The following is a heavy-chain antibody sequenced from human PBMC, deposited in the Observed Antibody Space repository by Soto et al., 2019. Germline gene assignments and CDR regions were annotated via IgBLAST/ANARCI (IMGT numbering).Heavy chain of an antibody. CDR2: IDPSDSYT. D-gene: IGHD6-13*01. CDR1: GYSFTSYW. J-gene: IGHJ6*02. CDR3: ARQYPYSSSKRYGMDV. V-gene: IGHV5-10-1*01. Sequence: PGESLKIYCKGSGYSFTSYWISWVRQMPGKGLEWMGRIDPSDSYTNYSPSFQGHVTISADKSISTAYLQWSSLKASDTAMYYCARQYPYSSSKRYGMDVWGQGTTVTVSS.